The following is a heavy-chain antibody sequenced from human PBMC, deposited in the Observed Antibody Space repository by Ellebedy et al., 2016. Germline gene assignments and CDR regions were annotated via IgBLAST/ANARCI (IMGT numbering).Heavy chain of an antibody. D-gene: IGHD6-19*01. CDR3: ARQSRSIAVAGYWFDP. CDR1: GYSFTSHW. Sequence: GESLKISCKGSGYSFTSHWISWVRQMPGKGLEWMGIIYPGDSDTRYSPSFQGQVTISADKSISTAYLQWSSLKASDTAMYYCARQSRSIAVAGYWFDPWGQGTLVTVSS. CDR2: IYPGDSDT. J-gene: IGHJ5*02. V-gene: IGHV5-51*01.